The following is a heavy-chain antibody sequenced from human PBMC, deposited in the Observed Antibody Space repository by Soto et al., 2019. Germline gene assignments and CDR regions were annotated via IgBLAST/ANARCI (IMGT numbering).Heavy chain of an antibody. J-gene: IGHJ6*03. Sequence: GGSLRLSCAASGFTFSSYGMHWVRQAPGKGLEWVAVISYDGSNKYYADSVKGRFTISRDNSKNTLYLQMNSLRAEDTAVYYCAKDIWTISDYMDVWGKGTTVTVSS. V-gene: IGHV3-30*18. CDR3: AKDIWTISDYMDV. D-gene: IGHD3-3*01. CDR2: ISYDGSNK. CDR1: GFTFSSYG.